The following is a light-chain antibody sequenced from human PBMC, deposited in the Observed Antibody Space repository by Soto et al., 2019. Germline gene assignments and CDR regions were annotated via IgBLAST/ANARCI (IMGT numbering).Light chain of an antibody. CDR3: LLSDSGAYVV. CDR2: DTS. Sequence: QAVVTQEPSLTVSPGGKVTLTCGSSTGAVTSGHYPYWFQQKPGQAPRTLIYDTSNKHSWTPARFSGSLLGGKAALTLSGAQPEDEAAYYCLLSDSGAYVVFVGGTKLTVL. CDR1: TGAVTSGHY. J-gene: IGLJ2*01. V-gene: IGLV7-46*01.